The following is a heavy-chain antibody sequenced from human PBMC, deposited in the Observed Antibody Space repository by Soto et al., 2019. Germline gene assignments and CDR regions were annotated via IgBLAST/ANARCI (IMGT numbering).Heavy chain of an antibody. Sequence: ASVKVSCKASGYTFTSYYMHWVRQAPGQGLEWMGIINPSGGSTSYAQKFQGRVTMTRDTSTSTVYMELSSLRSEDTAVYYCASGPADYYDSSGSNPHYCGQGTLVTVSS. D-gene: IGHD3-22*01. J-gene: IGHJ4*02. CDR1: GYTFTSYY. CDR2: INPSGGST. CDR3: ASGPADYYDSSGSNPHY. V-gene: IGHV1-46*01.